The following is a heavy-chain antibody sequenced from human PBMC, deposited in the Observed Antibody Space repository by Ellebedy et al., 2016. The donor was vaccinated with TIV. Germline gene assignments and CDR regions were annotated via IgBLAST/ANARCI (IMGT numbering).Heavy chain of an antibody. V-gene: IGHV2-5*02. D-gene: IGHD3-10*01. J-gene: IGHJ4*02. Sequence: SGPTLVKPTETLTLTCTFSGLRLSTRGVGVAWIRQPPGKALESLALIYWDDDSRYSPSLKSRLTITKDTSKNQVVLTMTNVDPMDTATYYCAHRREVRGVIFDYWGQGTLVTVSS. CDR2: IYWDDDS. CDR3: AHRREVRGVIFDY. CDR1: GLRLSTRGVG.